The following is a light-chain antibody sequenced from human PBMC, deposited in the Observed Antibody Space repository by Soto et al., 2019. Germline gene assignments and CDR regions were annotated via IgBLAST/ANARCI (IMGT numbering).Light chain of an antibody. CDR2: DVS. V-gene: IGLV2-14*03. CDR3: TSYTTSDTVV. CDR1: SSDVGGYNF. Sequence: QSALTQPASVSGSPGQSITISCTGTSSDVGGYNFVSWYQQHPGKAPKVMIYDVSNRPSGVSNRFSGSKSGNTASLTISGLQAEDEAAYYCTSYTTSDTVVFGGGTKVTVL. J-gene: IGLJ2*01.